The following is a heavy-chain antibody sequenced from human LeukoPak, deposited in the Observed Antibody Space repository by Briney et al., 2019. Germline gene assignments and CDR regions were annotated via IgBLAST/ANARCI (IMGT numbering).Heavy chain of an antibody. CDR1: GFTFSSYA. Sequence: GGSLRLSCAASGFTFSSYAMSWVRQAPGKGLEWVSAISGGGGTTYYADSVKGRFTISRDNSKNTLYLQMNSLRAEDTAVYFCARDRYYIFDYWGQGAPVTVSS. D-gene: IGHD3-10*01. V-gene: IGHV3-23*01. CDR3: ARDRYYIFDY. J-gene: IGHJ4*02. CDR2: ISGGGGTT.